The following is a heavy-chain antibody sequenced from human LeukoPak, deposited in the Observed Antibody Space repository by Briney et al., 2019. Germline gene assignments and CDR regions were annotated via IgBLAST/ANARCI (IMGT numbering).Heavy chain of an antibody. V-gene: IGHV3-30-3*01. CDR2: ISYDGSNK. D-gene: IGHD2-21*02. Sequence: SGGSLRLSCAASGFTFSSYAMHWVRQAPGKGLEWVAVISYDGSNKYYADSVKGRFTISRDNSKSTLYLQMNSLRAEDTAVYYCAGSRVVVTGFSNYWGQGTLVTVSS. CDR1: GFTFSSYA. J-gene: IGHJ4*02. CDR3: AGSRVVVTGFSNY.